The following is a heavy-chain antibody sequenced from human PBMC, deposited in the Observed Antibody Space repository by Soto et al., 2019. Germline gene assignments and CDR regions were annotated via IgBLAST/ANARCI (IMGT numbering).Heavy chain of an antibody. CDR3: ARGSSHYYDSSGSFDY. V-gene: IGHV4-61*01. CDR2: IYYSGST. D-gene: IGHD3-22*01. CDR1: GGSVSSGSYY. J-gene: IGHJ4*02. Sequence: SETLSLTCTVSGGSVSSGSYYWSWIRQPPGKGLEWIGYIYYSGSTNYNPSLKSRVTISVDTSKNQFSLKLSSVTVADTAVYYCARGSSHYYDSSGSFDYWGQGTLVTVSS.